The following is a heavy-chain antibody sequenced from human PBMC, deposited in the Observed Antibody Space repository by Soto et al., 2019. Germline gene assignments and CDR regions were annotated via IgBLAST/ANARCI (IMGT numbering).Heavy chain of an antibody. Sequence: PGVVLDISYQSSGYTCTSYGIVWVRRLPGKGLEWMGIIYPGDSDTRYSPSFQGHVTITVDKSTNTAYLQWNTLRASDTAMYYGARHISNFGYYYYAMDAWGQGTTVTISS. CDR3: ARHISNFGYYYYAMDA. D-gene: IGHD4-4*01. CDR1: GYTCTSYG. CDR2: IYPGDSDT. V-gene: IGHV5-51*01. J-gene: IGHJ6*02.